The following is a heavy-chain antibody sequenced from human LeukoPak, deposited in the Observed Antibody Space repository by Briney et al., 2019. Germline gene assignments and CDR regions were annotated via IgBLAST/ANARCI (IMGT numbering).Heavy chain of an antibody. J-gene: IGHJ4*02. Sequence: GGSLRLSCAVSGFTFSRYGMHWVRQAPGKGLEWVGVMLNDGSSKYYADSVKGRFTISRDNSKNTLYLQMNSLRAEDTAVYYCARDKSRGWPFDYWGQGTLVAVSS. V-gene: IGHV3-33*05. CDR2: MLNDGSSK. D-gene: IGHD6-19*01. CDR1: GFTFSRYG. CDR3: ARDKSRGWPFDY.